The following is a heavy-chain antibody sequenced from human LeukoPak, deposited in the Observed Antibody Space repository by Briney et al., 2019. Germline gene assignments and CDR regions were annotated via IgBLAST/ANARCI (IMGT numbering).Heavy chain of an antibody. Sequence: ASVKVSCKASGYTFTGYYMHWVRQAPGQGLEWMGWINPNSGCTNYAQKFQGRVTMTRDTSISTAYMELSRLRSDDTAVYYCARDLLRYFDRQGMDVWGQGTTVTVSS. J-gene: IGHJ6*02. D-gene: IGHD3-9*01. CDR3: ARDLLRYFDRQGMDV. CDR2: INPNSGCT. CDR1: GYTFTGYY. V-gene: IGHV1-2*02.